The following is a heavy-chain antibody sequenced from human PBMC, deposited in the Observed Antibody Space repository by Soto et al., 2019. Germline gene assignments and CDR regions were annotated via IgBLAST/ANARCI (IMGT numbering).Heavy chain of an antibody. V-gene: IGHV3-30*18. CDR1: GLTFSCYR. CDR3: AKDYSGGVAYYYKSSGSSDGIDV. CDR2: IAYDGSNK. D-gene: IGHD3-22*01. J-gene: IGHJ6*02. Sequence: GGTLSLSCAASGLTFSCYRMHCVCQAPGKGLEWVAVIAYDGSNKYYADSVKGRFTISRDNSKHTLYLQMNSLRAEDTAVYYCAKDYSGGVAYYYKSSGSSDGIDVWGQATTVTVS.